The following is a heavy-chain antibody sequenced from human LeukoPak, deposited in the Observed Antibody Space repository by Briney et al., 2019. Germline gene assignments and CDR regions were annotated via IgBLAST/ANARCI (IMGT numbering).Heavy chain of an antibody. V-gene: IGHV3-74*01. CDR3: AKGGATVIDY. J-gene: IGHJ4*02. CDR2: INSDGSST. D-gene: IGHD4-17*01. CDR1: GFTFSNYW. Sequence: GGSLRLSCAASGFTFSNYWMHWARQAPGKGLVWVSRINSDGSSTTSADSVKGRFTISRDNAKNTLYLQMNSLRAEDTAVYYCAKGGATVIDYWGQGTLVTVSS.